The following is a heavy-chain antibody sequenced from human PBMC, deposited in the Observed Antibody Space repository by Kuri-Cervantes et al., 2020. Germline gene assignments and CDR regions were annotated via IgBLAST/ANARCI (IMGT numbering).Heavy chain of an antibody. Sequence: GESLKISCAASGFTFSSYAMSWVRQAPGKGLEWVSSISSSSSYIYYADSVEGRFTISRDNAKNSLYLQMNSLRAEDTAVYYCARGSFGEFDYWGQGTLVTVSS. D-gene: IGHD3-10*01. J-gene: IGHJ4*02. V-gene: IGHV3-21*01. CDR3: ARGSFGEFDY. CDR1: GFTFSSYA. CDR2: ISSSSSYI.